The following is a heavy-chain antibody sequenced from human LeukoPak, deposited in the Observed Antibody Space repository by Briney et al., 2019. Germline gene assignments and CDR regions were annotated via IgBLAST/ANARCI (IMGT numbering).Heavy chain of an antibody. CDR1: GFTFSSYG. CDR2: IRYDGSNK. D-gene: IGHD3-10*01. V-gene: IGHV3-30*02. Sequence: PGGSLRLSCAASGFTFSSYGMHWVRQAPCKRLECVAFIRYDGSNKYYADSVKGRFTISRDNSKNTLYLQMNSLRAEDTAVYYCAKDRLITMVRGVPSWFDPWGQGTLVTVSS. CDR3: AKDRLITMVRGVPSWFDP. J-gene: IGHJ5*02.